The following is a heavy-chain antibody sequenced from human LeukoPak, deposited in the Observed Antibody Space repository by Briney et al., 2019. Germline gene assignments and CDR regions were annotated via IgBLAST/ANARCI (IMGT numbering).Heavy chain of an antibody. Sequence: GGSLRLSCAASVFTFSSYSMHWVRQAPGKGLEWVAVISYDGSNKYYADSVEGRFTISRDNSKNTLDLQMTGLRAEDTAVYYCARERGRGRDSPWFDYWGQGTLVTVSS. J-gene: IGHJ4*02. CDR3: ARERGRGRDSPWFDY. CDR1: VFTFSSYS. D-gene: IGHD1-26*01. CDR2: ISYDGSNK. V-gene: IGHV3-30*14.